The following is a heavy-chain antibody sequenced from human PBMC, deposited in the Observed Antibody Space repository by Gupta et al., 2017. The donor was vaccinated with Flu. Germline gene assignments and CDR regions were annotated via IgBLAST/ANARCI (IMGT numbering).Heavy chain of an antibody. CDR1: GFNFSSYA. CDR2: IRSGGGTT. J-gene: IGHJ6*02. D-gene: IGHD2/OR15-2a*01. Sequence: EVQLLESGGGLVQQGGSLRLSCAASGFNFSSYAMSWVRPAPGKGVEWVLTIRSGGGTTDYAAAVKGRFTISRDDSKNTLYLQMNSLRVEDTAVYYCANNQQVETTFYGMDVWGQGTTVTVSS. CDR3: ANNQQVETTFYGMDV. V-gene: IGHV3-23*01.